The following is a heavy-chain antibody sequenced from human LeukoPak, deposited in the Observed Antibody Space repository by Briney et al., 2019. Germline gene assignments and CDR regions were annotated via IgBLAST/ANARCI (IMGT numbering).Heavy chain of an antibody. V-gene: IGHV4-59*08. CDR3: AGHGLSGSSSWPIDI. Sequence: SETLSLTCTVSGGSISSYYWSWIRQPPGKGLEWIGYIYYSGSTNYNPSLKSRVTISVDTSKNQFSLKLSSVTAADTAVYYCAGHGLSGSSSWPIDIWGQGTMVTVSS. D-gene: IGHD2-15*01. J-gene: IGHJ3*02. CDR2: IYYSGST. CDR1: GGSISSYY.